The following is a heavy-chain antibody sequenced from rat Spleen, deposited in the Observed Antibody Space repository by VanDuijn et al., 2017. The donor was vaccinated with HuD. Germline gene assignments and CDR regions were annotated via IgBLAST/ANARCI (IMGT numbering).Heavy chain of an antibody. J-gene: IGHJ2*01. D-gene: IGHD1-11*01. V-gene: IGHV5-19*01. CDR2: ITNSGGST. Sequence: EVQLVESGGGLVQPGRSLKLSCAASGFTFSNYNMAWVRQAPKKGLEWVASITNSGGSTYYRDSVKGRFTISRDNAKSTLYLQMDSLRSEDTATYYCASYYGGYTYWGQGVMVTVSS. CDR1: GFTFSNYN. CDR3: ASYYGGYTY.